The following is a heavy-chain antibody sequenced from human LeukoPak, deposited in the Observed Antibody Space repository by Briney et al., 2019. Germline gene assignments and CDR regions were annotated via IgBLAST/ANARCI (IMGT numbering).Heavy chain of an antibody. CDR2: ISYDGSNK. CDR1: GFTFSSYA. D-gene: IGHD1-26*01. J-gene: IGHJ4*02. CDR3: ASSGSYRFDY. V-gene: IGHV3-30-3*01. Sequence: GGSLRLSCAASGFTFSSYAMHWVRQAPGKGLEWVAVISYDGSNKYYADSVKGRFTISRDNAKNSLYLQMNSLRDEDTAVYYCASSGSYRFDYWGQGTLVTVSS.